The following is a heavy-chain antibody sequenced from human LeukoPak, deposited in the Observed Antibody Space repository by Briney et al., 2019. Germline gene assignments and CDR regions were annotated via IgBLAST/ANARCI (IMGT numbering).Heavy chain of an antibody. CDR2: INTNTGNP. CDR1: GYTFTSYA. V-gene: IGHV7-4-1*02. CDR3: ARDPAGIAAAGYWNYYYYYYMDV. D-gene: IGHD6-13*01. J-gene: IGHJ6*03. Sequence: ASVKVSCKASGYTFTSYAMNWVRQAPGQGLEWMGWINTNTGNPRYAQSFTGRFVFSLDTSVSTAYLQISSLKAEDTAVYYCARDPAGIAAAGYWNYYYYYYMDVWGKGTTVTISS.